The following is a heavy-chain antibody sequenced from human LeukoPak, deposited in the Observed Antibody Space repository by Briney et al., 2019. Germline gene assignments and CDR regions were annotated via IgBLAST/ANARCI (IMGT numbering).Heavy chain of an antibody. CDR2: MNPNSGNT. V-gene: IGHV1-8*03. D-gene: IGHD3-22*01. J-gene: IGHJ4*02. CDR3: AREDYYDSGSSDY. Sequence: ASVKVSCKASGYTFTGYYMHWVRQAPGQGLEWMGWMNPNSGNTAYAQKFQGRVTITRNTSISTAYMELSSLRSEDTAIYYCAREDYYDSGSSDYWGQGTLVTVSS. CDR1: GYTFTGYY.